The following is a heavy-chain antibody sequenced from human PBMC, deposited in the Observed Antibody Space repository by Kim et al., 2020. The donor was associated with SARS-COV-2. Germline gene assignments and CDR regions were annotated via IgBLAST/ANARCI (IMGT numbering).Heavy chain of an antibody. CDR2: IYYSGST. D-gene: IGHD3-10*01. J-gene: IGHJ4*02. CDR3: ARAEITMVRGVIPL. CDR1: GGSISSGGYY. Sequence: SETLSLTCTVSGGSISSGGYYWSWIRQHPGKGLEWIGYIYYSGSTYYNPSLKSRVTISVDTSKNQFSLKLSSVTAADTAVYYCARAEITMVRGVIPLWGQGTLVTVSS. V-gene: IGHV4-31*03.